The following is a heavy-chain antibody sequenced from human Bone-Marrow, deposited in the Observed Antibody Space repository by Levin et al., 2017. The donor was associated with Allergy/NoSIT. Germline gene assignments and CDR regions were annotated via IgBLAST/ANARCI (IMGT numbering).Heavy chain of an antibody. Sequence: GGSLRLSCTASGFTFGDYAMSWVRQAPGKGLEWVGFIRSKAYGGTTEYAASVKGRFTISRDDSKSIAYLQMNSLKTEDTAVYYCTRRYCSGGSCYGRNWFDPWGQGTLVTVSS. CDR1: GFTFGDYA. CDR3: TRRYCSGGSCYGRNWFDP. J-gene: IGHJ5*02. V-gene: IGHV3-49*04. CDR2: IRSKAYGGTT. D-gene: IGHD2-15*01.